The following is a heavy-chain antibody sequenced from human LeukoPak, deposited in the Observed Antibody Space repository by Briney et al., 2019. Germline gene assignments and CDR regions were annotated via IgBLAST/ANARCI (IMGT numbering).Heavy chain of an antibody. CDR3: ARGGYYDFWSGYSGDY. CDR1: GFTVSSNY. Sequence: GGSLRLSCAASGFTVSSNYMSWVRRAPGKGLEWVSVIYSGGSTYYADSVKGRFTISRDNSKNTLYLQMNSLRAEDTAVYYCARGGYYDFWSGYSGDYWGQGTLVTVSS. CDR2: IYSGGST. V-gene: IGHV3-53*01. J-gene: IGHJ4*02. D-gene: IGHD3-3*01.